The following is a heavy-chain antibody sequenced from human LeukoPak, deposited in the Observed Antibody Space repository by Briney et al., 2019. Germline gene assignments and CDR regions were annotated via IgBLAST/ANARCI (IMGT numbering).Heavy chain of an antibody. CDR2: IGSSSSYI. CDR3: ARVAYGSSYYDS. Sequence: PSETLSLTCAFFGVSISSSNWCGWVGQPPGQGLEWVSAIGSSSSYIFYADSVKGRFTISRDNAKNSMYLQMNSLRAEDTAVYYCARVAYGSSYYDSWGQGTLVTVSS. D-gene: IGHD6-19*01. J-gene: IGHJ4*02. V-gene: IGHV3-21*01. CDR1: GVSISSSN.